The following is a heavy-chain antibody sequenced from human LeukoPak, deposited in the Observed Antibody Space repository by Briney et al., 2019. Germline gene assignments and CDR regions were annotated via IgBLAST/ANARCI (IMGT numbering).Heavy chain of an antibody. D-gene: IGHD6-13*01. CDR1: GYTFTGYY. CDR2: INPNSGGT. Sequence: ASVKVSCKASGYTFTGYYMHWVRQAPGQGLEWMGWINPNSGGTNYAQKFQGRVTMTRDTSISTPYMELSWLRSDDTAVYYCARALYTSRSYLATFSPTNFDYWGQGTLVTVSS. V-gene: IGHV1-2*02. J-gene: IGHJ4*02. CDR3: ARALYTSRSYLATFSPTNFDY.